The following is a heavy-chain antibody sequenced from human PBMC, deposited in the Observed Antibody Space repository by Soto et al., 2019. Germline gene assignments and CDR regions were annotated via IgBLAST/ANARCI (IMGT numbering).Heavy chain of an antibody. V-gene: IGHV1-69*13. Sequence: SVKVSCKASGGTFSSYAISWVRQAPGQGLEWMGGIIPIFGTANYAQKFQGRVTITADESTSTAYMELSSLRSEDTAVYYCARLLYYYDSSAQPRAFDIWGQGTMVPVSS. CDR2: IIPIFGTA. D-gene: IGHD3-22*01. J-gene: IGHJ3*02. CDR3: ARLLYYYDSSAQPRAFDI. CDR1: GGTFSSYA.